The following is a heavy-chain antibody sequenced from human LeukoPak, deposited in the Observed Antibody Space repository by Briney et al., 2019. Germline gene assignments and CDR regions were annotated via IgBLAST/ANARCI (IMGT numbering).Heavy chain of an antibody. D-gene: IGHD3-22*01. J-gene: IGHJ4*02. CDR1: GGSISSGSYY. CDR2: TYTSGST. Sequence: KNSQTLSLTCTVSGGSISSGSYYWSWIRQPAGKGLEWIGRTYTSGSTNYNPSLKSRVTISVDTSKNQFSLKLSSVTAADTAVYYCARDPNSSGYYGIDYWGQGTLVTVSS. V-gene: IGHV4-61*02. CDR3: ARDPNSSGYYGIDY.